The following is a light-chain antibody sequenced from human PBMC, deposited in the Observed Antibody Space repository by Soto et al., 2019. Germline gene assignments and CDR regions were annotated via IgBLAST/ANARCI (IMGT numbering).Light chain of an antibody. CDR3: QQIDSRLFT. V-gene: IGKV1-33*01. J-gene: IGKJ3*01. CDR1: QDISNR. Sequence: DIQMTQSPSSLSASVGDRVTISCQASQDISNRLNWYQQKPGTAPKLLIYDASLLETGVPSRFSGGGSGTDFTFTISSLQPEDFATYYCQQIDSRLFTFGPGTKVEI. CDR2: DAS.